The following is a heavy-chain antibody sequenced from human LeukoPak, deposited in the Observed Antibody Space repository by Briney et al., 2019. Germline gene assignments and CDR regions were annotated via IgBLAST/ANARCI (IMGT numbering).Heavy chain of an antibody. V-gene: IGHV4-34*01. Sequence: TETLSLTCAVYDGSVSGYFWTWIRQPPGKGLEWIGEITHSGSTNYNPSLKSRVTISVDTSKNQFSLRLSSVTAADTAVYYCAGRDYYDSSGYHDAFDIWGQGTMVTVSS. CDR2: ITHSGST. CDR1: DGSVSGYF. D-gene: IGHD3-22*01. CDR3: AGRDYYDSSGYHDAFDI. J-gene: IGHJ3*02.